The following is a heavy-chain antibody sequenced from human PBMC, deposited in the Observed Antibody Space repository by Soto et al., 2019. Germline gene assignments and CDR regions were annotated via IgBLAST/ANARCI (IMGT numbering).Heavy chain of an antibody. CDR1: GYSFTTYW. V-gene: IGHV5-10-1*01. Sequence: GESLKISCKDSGYSFTTYWITWVRQMPGKGLEWMGKIDPSDSYTNYSPSFQGHVTISADKSISTAYLQWSSLKASDTAMYCCARPTLPLGGAHDGHDAFDIWGQGTMVTVSS. D-gene: IGHD3-16*01. CDR2: IDPSDSYT. CDR3: ARPTLPLGGAHDGHDAFDI. J-gene: IGHJ3*02.